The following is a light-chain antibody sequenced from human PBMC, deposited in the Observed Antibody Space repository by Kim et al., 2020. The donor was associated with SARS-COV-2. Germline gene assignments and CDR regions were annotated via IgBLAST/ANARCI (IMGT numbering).Light chain of an antibody. CDR3: ASYTSSSTFV. CDR2: DGT. Sequence: GQSTPFCCTGTSSVVGDYNDVSWYQQHPGEAPKLLIYDGTQRSAGVSDRFCCSKSGNTASLTIAGLQTEDEADYYCASYTSSSTFVFGIGTKVTVL. J-gene: IGLJ1*01. CDR1: SSVVGDYND. V-gene: IGLV2-14*04.